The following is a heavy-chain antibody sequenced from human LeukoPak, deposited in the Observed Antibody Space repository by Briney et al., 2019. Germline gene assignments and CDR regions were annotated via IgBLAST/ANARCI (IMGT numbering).Heavy chain of an antibody. Sequence: PGGSLRLSCTASGFTLGSESMNWVRQAPGKGLGWVSYISSSGSTISYADSVKGRFTISRDNAKNSLYLQMNSLRAEDTAVYYCAKDLRPTVTTSSADAFDIWGQGTMVTVSS. V-gene: IGHV3-48*04. CDR1: GFTLGSES. CDR2: ISSSGSTI. CDR3: AKDLRPTVTTSSADAFDI. D-gene: IGHD4-17*01. J-gene: IGHJ3*02.